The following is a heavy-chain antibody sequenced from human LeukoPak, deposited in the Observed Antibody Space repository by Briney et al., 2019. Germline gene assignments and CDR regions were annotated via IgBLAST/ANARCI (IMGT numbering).Heavy chain of an antibody. CDR1: GGSISSYY. CDR3: ARSVRGNYGSGTYPFDY. CDR2: IYYSGST. D-gene: IGHD3-10*01. V-gene: IGHV4-59*01. J-gene: IGHJ4*02. Sequence: SETLSLTCTVSGGSISSYYWSWIRQPPGKGLEWIGYIYYSGSTNYNPSLTSRVPISVDPSKNQFSLKLSSVTAADTAVYYCARSVRGNYGSGTYPFDYWGQGNLVTVSS.